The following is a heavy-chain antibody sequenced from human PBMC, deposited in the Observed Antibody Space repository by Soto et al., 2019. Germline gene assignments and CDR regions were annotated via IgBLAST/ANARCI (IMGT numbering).Heavy chain of an antibody. J-gene: IGHJ5*02. D-gene: IGHD3-22*01. Sequence: ASVKVSCKASGGTFSSYAINWVRQAPGQGLEWMGGIIPIFGTANHAQRFQGRVTITADESTSTAYMELSSLRSEDTAVYYCARDRGPSSGYYPYWFDPWGQGTLVTAPQ. CDR1: GGTFSSYA. V-gene: IGHV1-69*13. CDR2: IIPIFGTA. CDR3: ARDRGPSSGYYPYWFDP.